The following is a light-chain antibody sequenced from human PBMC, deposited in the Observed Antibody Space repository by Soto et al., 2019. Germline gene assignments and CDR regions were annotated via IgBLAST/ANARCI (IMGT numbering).Light chain of an antibody. J-gene: IGLJ1*01. Sequence: QSVLTQSPSASASLGASVKLTCTLSSGHSSYAIAWHQQQPEKGPRYLMTLNTDGSHSKGDGIPDRFSGSSSGAERYLTISSLQSEDEADNYCQTWGTGIPYVFGTGTKVTVL. CDR1: SGHSSYA. V-gene: IGLV4-69*01. CDR3: QTWGTGIPYV. CDR2: LNTDGSH.